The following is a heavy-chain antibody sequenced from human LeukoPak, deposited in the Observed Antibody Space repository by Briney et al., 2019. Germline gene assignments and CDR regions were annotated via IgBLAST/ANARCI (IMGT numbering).Heavy chain of an antibody. D-gene: IGHD3-3*01. CDR2: ISSSGSTI. CDR1: GFTFSSYE. J-gene: IGHJ6*02. Sequence: PGGSLRLSCAASGFTFSSYEMNWVRQAPGKGLEWVSYISSSGSTIYCADSVKGRFTISRDNAKNSLYLQMNSLRAEDTAVYYCAKNYDFWSGYPDYYYYGMDVWGQGTTVTVSS. V-gene: IGHV3-48*03. CDR3: AKNYDFWSGYPDYYYYGMDV.